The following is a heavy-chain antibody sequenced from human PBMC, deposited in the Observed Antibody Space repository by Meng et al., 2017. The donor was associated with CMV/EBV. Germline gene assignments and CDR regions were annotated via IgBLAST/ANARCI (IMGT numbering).Heavy chain of an antibody. CDR2: IYHSGST. CDR1: GYSISSGYY. D-gene: IGHD6-19*01. V-gene: IGHV4-38-2*02. J-gene: IGHJ4*02. Sequence: SETLSLSCTVSGYSISSGYYWGWIRQPPGKGLEWIGSIYHSGSTYYNPSLKSRVTISVDTSKNQFSLKLSSVTAADTAVYYCARGTSEAGPFDYWGQGTLITVSS. CDR3: ARGTSEAGPFDY.